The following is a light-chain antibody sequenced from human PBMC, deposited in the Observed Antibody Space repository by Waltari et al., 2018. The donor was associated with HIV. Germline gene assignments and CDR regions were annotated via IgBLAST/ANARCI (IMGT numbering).Light chain of an antibody. J-gene: IGLJ1*01. CDR1: NTGSKV. V-gene: IGLV3-21*04. Sequence: YVLTHPPSVSVAPGEAARKSCGAYNTGSKVVHWYQQKPGQAPVLVIYDDSDRASGIPDRFSGSNSDNTATLTISRVEDGDEADYYCQVWDNSSDHPGVFGTGTEVTVL. CDR3: QVWDNSSDHPGV. CDR2: DDS.